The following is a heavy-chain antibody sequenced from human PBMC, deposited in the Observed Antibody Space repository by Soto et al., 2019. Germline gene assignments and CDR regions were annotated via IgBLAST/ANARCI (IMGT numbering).Heavy chain of an antibody. CDR2: IIPIFGTA. D-gene: IGHD2-15*01. V-gene: IGHV1-69*13. CDR3: ARALNVVAATDLDP. CDR1: GGTFSSYA. Sequence: SVNVSWKASGGTFSSYAISWVRQAPGQGLEWMGGIIPIFGTANYAQKFQGRVTITADESTSTAYMELSSLRSEDTAVYYCARALNVVAATDLDPWGQGTLVTVSS. J-gene: IGHJ5*02.